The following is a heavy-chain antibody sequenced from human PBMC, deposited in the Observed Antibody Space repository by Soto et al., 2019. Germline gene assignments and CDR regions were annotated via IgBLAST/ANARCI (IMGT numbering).Heavy chain of an antibody. V-gene: IGHV1-8*01. CDR1: GYTFTSYD. D-gene: IGHD1-26*01. J-gene: IGHJ3*02. Sequence: QVQLVQSGAEVKKPGASVKVSCKTSGYTFTSYDINWVRQATGQGLEWMGWMNPNSGNTAYAQKFRCRVTMTRNTSISTAYMGLSSLSSEDTAVYYCAREWSSGAFDIWGQGTMVTVSS. CDR2: MNPNSGNT. CDR3: AREWSSGAFDI.